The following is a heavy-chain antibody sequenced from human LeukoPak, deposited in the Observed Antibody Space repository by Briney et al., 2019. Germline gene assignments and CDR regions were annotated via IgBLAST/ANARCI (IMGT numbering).Heavy chain of an antibody. V-gene: IGHV3-74*01. CDR3: VRDLGGRSGH. D-gene: IGHD1-26*01. J-gene: IGHJ4*02. CDR2: INEDGSTT. Sequence: GGSLRLSYAASGFTFSSNWMHWVRQAPGKGLVWVSRINEDGSTTNYADSVKGRSTIFRDNAKNTLYLQMNSLRAEDTAVYYCVRDLGGRSGHWGQGTLVTVSS. CDR1: GFTFSSNW.